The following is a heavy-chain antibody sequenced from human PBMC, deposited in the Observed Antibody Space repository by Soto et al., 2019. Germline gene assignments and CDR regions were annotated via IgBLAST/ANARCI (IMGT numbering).Heavy chain of an antibody. Sequence: EVQLVESGGGFIYPGGSLRLSCAASGLTISNAWMNWVRQAPGKGLEWVGRIKTNTEGGTTDYAAAVKGRFTVSRDDSKTTLYLQMNCLKTEGTAVYYCTTGSVESVWGQGTTVTVSS. J-gene: IGHJ6*02. V-gene: IGHV3-15*07. CDR1: GLTISNAW. CDR3: TTGSVESV. D-gene: IGHD2-15*01. CDR2: IKTNTEGGTT.